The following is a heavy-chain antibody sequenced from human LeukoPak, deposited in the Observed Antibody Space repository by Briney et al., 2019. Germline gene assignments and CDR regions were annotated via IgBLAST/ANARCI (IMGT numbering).Heavy chain of an antibody. Sequence: GGSLRLSCAASGFAFGTFWMHWVRQAPGKGLVWVSGFKTDGSSTSYADSVKGRFTISRDNSKNTLYLQMNSLRAEDTAVYYCAREDWNYQQGVRYNFFDPWGQGTLVTVSS. CDR3: AREDWNYQQGVRYNFFDP. J-gene: IGHJ5*02. V-gene: IGHV3-74*01. CDR2: FKTDGSST. D-gene: IGHD1-7*01. CDR1: GFAFGTFW.